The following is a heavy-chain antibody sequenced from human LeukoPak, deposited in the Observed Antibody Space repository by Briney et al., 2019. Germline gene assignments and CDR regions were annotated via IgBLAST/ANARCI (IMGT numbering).Heavy chain of an antibody. J-gene: IGHJ2*01. CDR1: GYTFIDNY. D-gene: IGHD2/OR15-2a*01. Sequence: ASAKVSCKASGYTFIDNYMHWIRQAPGQGIEWMGRINPNNGGTKSAQKFQGRVTLTRDSSIRTAYMELSRLTSDDTAVYFCARGALSGSYWYFDLWGPGTLVTVSS. CDR3: ARGALSGSYWYFDL. V-gene: IGHV1-2*06. CDR2: INPNNGGT.